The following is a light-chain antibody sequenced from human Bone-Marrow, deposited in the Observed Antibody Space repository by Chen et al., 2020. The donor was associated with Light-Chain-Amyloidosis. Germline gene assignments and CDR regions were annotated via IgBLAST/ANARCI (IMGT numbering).Light chain of an antibody. J-gene: IGLJ1*01. Sequence: QPALTQPPSASGTPGQRVTISCSGSSSNIGTNTVNWYKQLPGTAPTLLIYNTNQRPSGVPARFYGSKSGTSASLAISGLQSDDEADYYCASWDDSLNALYVFGTGTKVTVL. CDR3: ASWDDSLNALYV. V-gene: IGLV1-44*01. CDR2: NTN. CDR1: SSNIGTNT.